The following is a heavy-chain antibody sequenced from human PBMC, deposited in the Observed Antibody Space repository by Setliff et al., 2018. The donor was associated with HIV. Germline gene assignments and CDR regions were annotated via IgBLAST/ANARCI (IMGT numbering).Heavy chain of an antibody. V-gene: IGHV1-2*06. CDR2: INPNSGGT. Sequence: ASVKVSCKASGYTFTGYYMHWVRQAPGQGLEWMGRINPNSGGTNYAQKFQGRVTMTRDTSISTAYMQLSSLRSDDTAVYYCARGRNYDSSGYGDYYYMDVWGKGTTVTAP. D-gene: IGHD3-22*01. CDR1: GYTFTGYY. J-gene: IGHJ6*03. CDR3: ARGRNYDSSGYGDYYYMDV.